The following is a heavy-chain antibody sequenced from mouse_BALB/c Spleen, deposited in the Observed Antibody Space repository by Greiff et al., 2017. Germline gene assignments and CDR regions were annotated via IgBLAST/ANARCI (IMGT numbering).Heavy chain of an antibody. CDR2: IDPFNGGT. CDR3: ARAGTFAY. V-gene: IGHV1S135*01. D-gene: IGHD4-1*01. CDR1: GYSFTSYY. Sequence: VQLQQSGPELMKPGASVKISCKASGYSFTSYYMHWVKQSHGKSLEWIGYIDPFNGGTSYNQKFKGKATLTVDKSSSTAYMHLSSLTSEDSAVYYCARAGTFAYWGQGTLVTVSA. J-gene: IGHJ3*01.